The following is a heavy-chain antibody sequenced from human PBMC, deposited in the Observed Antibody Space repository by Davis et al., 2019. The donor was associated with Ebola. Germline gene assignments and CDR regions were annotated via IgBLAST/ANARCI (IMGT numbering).Heavy chain of an antibody. V-gene: IGHV1-46*02. CDR2: INPSGNDT. CDR3: TTRKDAFDV. D-gene: IGHD1-14*01. Sequence: ASVKVSCKASENIFNNFYMHWVRQAPGQGLEWMGIINPSGNDTTYAWKFQGRVTMTGDTSTNTVYMELTSLGSEDTAVYYCTTRKDAFDVWGQGTTVTVSS. J-gene: IGHJ3*01. CDR1: ENIFNNFY.